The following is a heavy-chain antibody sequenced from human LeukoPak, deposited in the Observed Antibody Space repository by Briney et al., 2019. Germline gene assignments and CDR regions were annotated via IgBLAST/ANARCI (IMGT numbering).Heavy chain of an antibody. Sequence: AGGSLRLSCAASGFTFSSYWMSWVRQAPGKGLEWVANIKQDGSEKYYVDSVKGRFTISRDNAKNSLYLQMNSLRSEDTAVYYCARGRGHSYPDPESGAGFDYWGQGTLVTVSS. CDR3: ARGRGHSYPDPESGAGFDY. J-gene: IGHJ4*02. V-gene: IGHV3-7*03. CDR1: GFTFSSYW. D-gene: IGHD5-18*01. CDR2: IKQDGSEK.